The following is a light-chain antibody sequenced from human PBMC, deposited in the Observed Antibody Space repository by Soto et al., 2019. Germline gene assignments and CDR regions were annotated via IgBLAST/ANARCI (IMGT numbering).Light chain of an antibody. J-gene: IGKJ1*01. Sequence: DIPMTQSPATLSASVGDRVTLTCRASQTISSWLAWYPQKPGKAPKLLLYDASSLQRGVPSRFSGSGSGTEFTLTIRSLQRDDCAVYYCQRFNSCWWTFGQGTKVEIK. CDR3: QRFNSCWWT. V-gene: IGKV1-5*01. CDR1: QTISSW. CDR2: DAS.